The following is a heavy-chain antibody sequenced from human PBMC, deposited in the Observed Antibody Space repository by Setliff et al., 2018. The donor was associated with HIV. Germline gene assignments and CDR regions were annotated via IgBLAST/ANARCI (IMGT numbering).Heavy chain of an antibody. J-gene: IGHJ6*03. CDR3: ARGVILLRAVVAQSVYCYMDV. CDR2: IYYSGST. Sequence: QTLSLTCTVSGGSMTSGDYYWTWIRQHPVKGLEWIGYIYYSGSTYYNASLQSRLAISMDVSKNQFSLRLNSVTAADTSKYFCARGVILLRAVVAQSVYCYMDVWGTGTTVTVSS. D-gene: IGHD3-10*01. CDR1: GGSMTSGDYY. V-gene: IGHV4-31*03.